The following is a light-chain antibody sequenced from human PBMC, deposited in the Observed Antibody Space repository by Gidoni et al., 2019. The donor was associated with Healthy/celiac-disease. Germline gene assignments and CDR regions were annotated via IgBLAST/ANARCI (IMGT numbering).Light chain of an antibody. V-gene: IGKV3-11*01. J-gene: IGKJ3*01. CDR1: QSVSSY. CDR3: QQRSNWPPYCT. Sequence: IVLTQSPATLSLSPGERATRSCRASQSVSSYLAWYQQKPGQAPRLLIYDASNRATGIPARFSGSVSGTDFTLTISSLEPEDFAVYYCQQRSNWPPYCTFGPGTKVDIK. CDR2: DAS.